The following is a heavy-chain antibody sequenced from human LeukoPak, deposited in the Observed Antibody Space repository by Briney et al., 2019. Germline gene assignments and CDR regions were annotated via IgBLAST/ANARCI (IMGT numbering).Heavy chain of an antibody. CDR1: GFSFSSYT. Sequence: GGSLRLSCAASGFSFSSYTMNWVRQAPGKGLEWVSSISSSSSYIYYADSVKGRFTISRDNAKNSLLLQMNSLRAEDTAVYYCTRDRWSRSSASFDYWGLGTLVIVSS. CDR2: ISSSSSYI. V-gene: IGHV3-21*06. D-gene: IGHD6-6*01. CDR3: TRDRWSRSSASFDY. J-gene: IGHJ4*02.